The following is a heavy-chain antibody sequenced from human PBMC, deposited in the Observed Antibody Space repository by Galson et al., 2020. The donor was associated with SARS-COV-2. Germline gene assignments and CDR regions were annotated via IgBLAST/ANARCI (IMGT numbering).Heavy chain of an antibody. D-gene: IGHD3-10*01. CDR3: AKHSNTVLQGVINY. J-gene: IGHJ4*02. CDR1: GFTFSSYA. V-gene: IGHV3-23*01. Sequence: GESLKISCAASGFTFSSYAMSWVRQTPGKGLEWVSGISGSGGTTHYADSVKGRFTISRDNSKNTLYLQMNSLRAEDTAIYYCAKHSNTVLQGVINYWGQGTLVIVSS. CDR2: ISGSGGTT.